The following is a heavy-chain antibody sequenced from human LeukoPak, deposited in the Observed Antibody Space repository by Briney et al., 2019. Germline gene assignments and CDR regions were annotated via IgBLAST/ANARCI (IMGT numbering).Heavy chain of an antibody. CDR3: ARRDGYNYYFAY. Sequence: GGSLRLSCAASGFTFSTYGMHWVRQAPGKGLEWVSFIRYDGSNNYYADSVKGRFTISRDNSKNTLYLQMNSLRAEDTAVYYCARRDGYNYYFAYWGQGTLVTVSS. CDR1: GFTFSTYG. D-gene: IGHD5-24*01. V-gene: IGHV3-30*02. CDR2: IRYDGSNN. J-gene: IGHJ4*02.